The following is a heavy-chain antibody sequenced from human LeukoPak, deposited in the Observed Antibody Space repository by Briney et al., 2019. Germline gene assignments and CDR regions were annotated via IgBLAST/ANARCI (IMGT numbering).Heavy chain of an antibody. CDR1: GFTFSRYW. CDR2: IDEHGSTT. J-gene: IGHJ4*02. D-gene: IGHD3-10*02. V-gene: IGHV3-74*01. Sequence: GGSLRLSCAASGFTFSRYWMHWVRQAPGEGLVWVSRIDEHGSTTDYADSVEGRFTIYRDNAKNTLYLQMNSLRVEDTAGYYCAGDWACSGSHWGQGTLVTVSS. CDR3: AGDWACSGSH.